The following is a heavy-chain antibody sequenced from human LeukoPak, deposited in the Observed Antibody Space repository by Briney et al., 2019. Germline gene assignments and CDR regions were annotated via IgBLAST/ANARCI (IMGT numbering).Heavy chain of an antibody. CDR3: ARDRAKRFGELLFFAFDI. V-gene: IGHV1-18*04. Sequence: ASVKVSCKASGYTFTSYGISWVRQAPGQGLEWMGRISAYNGNTNYAQKLQGRVTMTTDTSTSTAYMELRSLRSDDTAVYYCARDRAKRFGELLFFAFDIWGQGTMGTVSS. CDR2: ISAYNGNT. CDR1: GYTFTSYG. J-gene: IGHJ3*02. D-gene: IGHD3-10*01.